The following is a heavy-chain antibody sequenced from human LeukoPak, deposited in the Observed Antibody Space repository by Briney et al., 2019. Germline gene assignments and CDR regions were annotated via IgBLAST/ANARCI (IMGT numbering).Heavy chain of an antibody. CDR3: AKDAQRGFDYSNSLEY. CDR2: IWSDATEK. V-gene: IGHV3-33*06. D-gene: IGHD4-11*01. Sequence: GGSPRLSCAASGITYSQYGVPWGRQAPGHGAEGGGGIWSDATEKYNGDAVKGRFTISRDNSRNTLYLQMNSLRAEDTAVYYCAKDAQRGFDYSNSLEYWGQGTLVTVSS. CDR1: GITYSQYG. J-gene: IGHJ4*02.